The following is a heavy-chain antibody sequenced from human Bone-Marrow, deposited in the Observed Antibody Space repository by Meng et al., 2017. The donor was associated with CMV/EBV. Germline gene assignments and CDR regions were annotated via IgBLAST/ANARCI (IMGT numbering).Heavy chain of an antibody. J-gene: IGHJ4*02. CDR3: ARAGYCSSTSCYTGLDY. V-gene: IGHV3-30-3*01. Sequence: FTFRTYTMHWVRQAPGKGLEWVAVISYDGSNKYYAASVKGRFTISRDNPKNTLYLQMNSLRAEDTAVYYCARAGYCSSTSCYTGLDYWGQGTLVTVSS. CDR2: ISYDGSNK. D-gene: IGHD2-2*02. CDR1: FTFRTYT.